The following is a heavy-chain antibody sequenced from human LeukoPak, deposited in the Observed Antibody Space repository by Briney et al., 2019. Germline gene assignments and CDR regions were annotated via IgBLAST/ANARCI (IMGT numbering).Heavy chain of an antibody. CDR1: GYPSSDYG. CDR3: ATVKRAVSDTWLDL. CDR2: ISAYNGNT. J-gene: IGHJ5*02. D-gene: IGHD6-19*01. V-gene: IGHV1-18*01. Sequence: ASVKVSCKASGYPSSDYGFTWVRQAPGQGLEWMGWISAYNGNTDYAQKFQDGVTLTIDTSTSTAYLDLRSLRSDDTAVYYCATVKRAVSDTWLDLWGQGTLVTVSS.